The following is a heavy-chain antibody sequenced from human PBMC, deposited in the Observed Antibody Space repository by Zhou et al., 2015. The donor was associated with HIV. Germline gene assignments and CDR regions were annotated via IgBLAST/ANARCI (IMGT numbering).Heavy chain of an antibody. D-gene: IGHD3-22*01. CDR1: GYTFTGYY. V-gene: IGHV1-2*02. CDR2: INPNSGGT. J-gene: IGHJ3*02. CDR3: ARDYPFSGDSSPRDAFDI. Sequence: QVQLVQSGAEVKKPGASVKVSCKASGYTFTGYYMHWVRQAPGQGLEWMGWINPNSGGTNYAQKFQGRVTMTRDTSISTAYMELSRLRSDDTAVYYCARDYPFSGDSSPRDAFDIWGQGTMVTVSS.